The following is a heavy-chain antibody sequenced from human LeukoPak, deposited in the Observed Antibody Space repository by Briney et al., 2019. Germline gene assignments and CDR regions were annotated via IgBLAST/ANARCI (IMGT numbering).Heavy chain of an antibody. J-gene: IGHJ4*02. V-gene: IGHV3-30*04. D-gene: IGHD2-2*01. CDR2: ISYDGSNK. Sequence: PGRSLRLSCAASGFTLSSYAMHWVRQAPGKGLEWVAVISYDGSNKYYADSVKGRFTISRDNSKNTLYLQMNSLRAEDTAVYYCARDGGGDIVVVPAAMPDYWGQGTLVTVSS. CDR1: GFTLSSYA. CDR3: ARDGGGDIVVVPAAMPDY.